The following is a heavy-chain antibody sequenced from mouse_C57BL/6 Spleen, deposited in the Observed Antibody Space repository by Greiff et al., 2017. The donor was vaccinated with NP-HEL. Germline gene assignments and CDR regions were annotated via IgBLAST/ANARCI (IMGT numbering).Heavy chain of an antibody. J-gene: IGHJ3*01. CDR3: VMGGGFAY. CDR2: INPNNGGT. Sequence: EVQLQQSGPELVKPGASVKISCKASGYTFTDYYMNWVKQSHGKSLEWIGDINPNNGGTSYNQKFKGKATLTVDKSSSTAYMELRSLTSEDSAVYYCVMGGGFAYWGQGTLVTVAA. CDR1: GYTFTDYY. V-gene: IGHV1-26*01.